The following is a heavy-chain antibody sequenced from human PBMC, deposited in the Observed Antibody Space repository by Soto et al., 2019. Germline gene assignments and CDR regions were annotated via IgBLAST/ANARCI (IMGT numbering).Heavy chain of an antibody. CDR1: GGSFRRYF. V-gene: IGHV4-34*01. Sequence: TPSLSRAVFGGSFRRYFWGRIPPPPGKGLEWIGEINHSGSTNYNPSLKSRVTISVDTSKNQFSLKLSSVTAADTAVYYCAKSLTIFRIGGVDPWGQGTLVTVSS. D-gene: IGHD3-3*01. J-gene: IGHJ5*02. CDR2: INHSGST. CDR3: AKSLTIFRIGGVDP.